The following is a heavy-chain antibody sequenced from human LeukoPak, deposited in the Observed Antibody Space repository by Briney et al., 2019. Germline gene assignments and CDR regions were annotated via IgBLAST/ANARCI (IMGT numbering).Heavy chain of an antibody. V-gene: IGHV3-30-3*01. D-gene: IGHD3-22*01. J-gene: IGHJ4*02. Sequence: GGSLRLSCAASGFTFSSYAMHWVRQAPGKGLEWEAVISYDGSNKYYADSVKGRFTISRDNSKNTLYLQMNSLRAEDTAVYYCARASYDSSGYVYWGQGTLVTVSS. CDR3: ARASYDSSGYVY. CDR2: ISYDGSNK. CDR1: GFTFSSYA.